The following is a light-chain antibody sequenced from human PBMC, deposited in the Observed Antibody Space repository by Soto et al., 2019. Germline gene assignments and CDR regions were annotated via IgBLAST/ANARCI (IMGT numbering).Light chain of an antibody. Sequence: QSVLTQPASVSGSPGQSITISCTGTSSDVGAYNYVSWYQQHPGKVPKLIIYDVYNRPSGVSTRFSGSKSCNPASLPIPGLQTEDEADYYCTSFTFINTYVFGTGTKVTVL. CDR3: TSFTFINTYV. CDR2: DVY. V-gene: IGLV2-14*03. J-gene: IGLJ1*01. CDR1: SSDVGAYNY.